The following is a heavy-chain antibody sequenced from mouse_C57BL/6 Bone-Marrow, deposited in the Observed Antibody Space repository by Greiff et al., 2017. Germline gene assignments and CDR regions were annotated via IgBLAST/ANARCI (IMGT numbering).Heavy chain of an antibody. CDR3: ARGVNYGGYYFDY. CDR2: FHPYIDDT. J-gene: IGHJ2*01. CDR1: LYTFPSYP. Sequence: QVQLQEPGAALVKPGASVQMSCKASLYTFPSYPLEWMKQNHGHILSWIGNFHPYIDDTKYNEKFKGKATLTVEQSSSTVYLVLSRLTSDDSAVYYCARGVNYGGYYFDYWGQVSTLT. D-gene: IGHD2-4*01. V-gene: IGHV1-47*01.